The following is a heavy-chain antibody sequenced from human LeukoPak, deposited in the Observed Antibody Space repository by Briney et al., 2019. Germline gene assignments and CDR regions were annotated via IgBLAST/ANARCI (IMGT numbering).Heavy chain of an antibody. CDR3: AKAEAEAGTRYYFDY. J-gene: IGHJ4*02. D-gene: IGHD6-19*01. Sequence: GGSLRLSCAASGFTFSDYYMSWIRQAPGKGLEWVSYISSSGSTIYYADSVKGRFTISRDNAKNSLYLQMNSLRAEDTAVYYCAKAEAEAGTRYYFDYWGQGTLVTVSS. CDR1: GFTFSDYY. CDR2: ISSSGSTI. V-gene: IGHV3-11*04.